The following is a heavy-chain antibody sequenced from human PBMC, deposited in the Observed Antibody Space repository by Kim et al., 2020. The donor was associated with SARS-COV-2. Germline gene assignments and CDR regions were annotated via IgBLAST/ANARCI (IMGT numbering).Heavy chain of an antibody. CDR2: IIPIFGTA. CDR3: ARDRDYYDSSGYYTKFDY. J-gene: IGHJ4*02. CDR1: GGTFSSYA. D-gene: IGHD3-22*01. Sequence: SVKVSCKASGGTFSSYAISWVRQAPGQGLEWMGGIIPIFGTANYAQKFQGRVTITADESTSTAYMELSSLRSEDTAVYYCARDRDYYDSSGYYTKFDYWGQGTLVTVSS. V-gene: IGHV1-69*13.